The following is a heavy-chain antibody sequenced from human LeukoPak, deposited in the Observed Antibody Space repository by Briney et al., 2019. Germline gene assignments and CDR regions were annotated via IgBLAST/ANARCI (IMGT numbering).Heavy chain of an antibody. CDR3: ARGGIQVSGIDEFDY. Sequence: GGSLRLSCAASGFTFIDYDMHWVRQVIGKGLEWVSAIGIRGDTHYSGSVKGRFTISRVNAESSLYLQMNSLRAEDTAVYYCARGGIQVSGIDEFDYWGQGTLVTVSS. CDR2: IGIRGDT. CDR1: GFTFIDYD. V-gene: IGHV3-13*01. J-gene: IGHJ4*02. D-gene: IGHD6-19*01.